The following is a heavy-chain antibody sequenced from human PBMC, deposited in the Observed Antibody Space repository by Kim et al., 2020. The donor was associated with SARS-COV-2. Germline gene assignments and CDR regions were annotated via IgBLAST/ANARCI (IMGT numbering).Heavy chain of an antibody. CDR2: IRSKAYGGTT. CDR3: TVLVLPAPLYYGMDV. D-gene: IGHD2-2*01. Sequence: GGSLRLSCTASGFTFGDYAMSWFRQAPGKGLEWVGFIRSKAYGGTTEYAASVKGRFTISRDDSKSIAYLQMNSLKTEDTAVYYCTVLVLPAPLYYGMDVWGQGTTVTVSS. J-gene: IGHJ6*02. V-gene: IGHV3-49*03. CDR1: GFTFGDYA.